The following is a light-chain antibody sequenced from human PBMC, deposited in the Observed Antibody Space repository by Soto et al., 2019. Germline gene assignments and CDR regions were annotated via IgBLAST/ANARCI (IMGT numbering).Light chain of an antibody. CDR2: SAS. Sequence: DIQMTQSPSSLSASVGDRVTITCRASQNIDTYLNWYQQRPGKAPQLLIYSASSVQRGVPSRFSGSGSGTDFTLIINRLQPEDFATYYCQQSHNTPFTFGPGTKVDI. CDR1: QNIDTY. J-gene: IGKJ3*01. CDR3: QQSHNTPFT. V-gene: IGKV1-39*01.